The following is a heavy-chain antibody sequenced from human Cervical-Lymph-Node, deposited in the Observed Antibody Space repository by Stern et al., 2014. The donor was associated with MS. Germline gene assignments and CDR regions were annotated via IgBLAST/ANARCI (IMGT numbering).Heavy chain of an antibody. CDR3: ARHVQGFDY. V-gene: IGHV5-51*01. CDR2: IYPYASDT. Sequence: EAQLVESGAEVNKPGETLTISCKPSGYSFNIYYVAWVRQLTGKGLEWMVVIYPYASDTTYSPSFQGQVTISADKSITTAYLQWSSLRASYTAMYYCARHVQGFDYWGQGTLVTVSS. CDR1: GYSFNIYY. J-gene: IGHJ4*02.